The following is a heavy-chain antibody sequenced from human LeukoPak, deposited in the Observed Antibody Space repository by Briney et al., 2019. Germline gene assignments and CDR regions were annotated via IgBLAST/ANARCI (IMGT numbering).Heavy chain of an antibody. J-gene: IGHJ6*03. D-gene: IGHD3-16*01. V-gene: IGHV1-69*05. Sequence: SVKVSCKASGRTFSSYAISWVRQAPGQGLEWMGGIIPIFGTANYAQKLQGRVTITTDESTSTAYMELSNLRSEDTAVYYCARVRGNYYYYYMDVWGKGTTVTVSS. CDR1: GRTFSSYA. CDR2: IIPIFGTA. CDR3: ARVRGNYYYYYMDV.